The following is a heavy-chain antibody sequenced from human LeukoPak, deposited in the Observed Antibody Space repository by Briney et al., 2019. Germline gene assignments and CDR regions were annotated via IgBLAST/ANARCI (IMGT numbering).Heavy chain of an antibody. CDR1: GFPFSSYW. J-gene: IGHJ4*02. V-gene: IGHV3-74*01. CDR2: INSDGSST. D-gene: IGHD3-10*01. Sequence: GGSLSLSWAAPGFPFSSYWMHWVRQAPGKGLVWVSRINSDGSSTSYADSVKGRFTISRDNAKNTLYLQMNSLRAEDTAVYYCLVRGLSIDYWGQGTLVTVSS. CDR3: LVRGLSIDY.